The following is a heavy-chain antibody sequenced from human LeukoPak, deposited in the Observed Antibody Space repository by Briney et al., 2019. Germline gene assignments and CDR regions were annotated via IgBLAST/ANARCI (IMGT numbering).Heavy chain of an antibody. Sequence: GESLRLSCTASGFSFSVYSMSWVRQAPGKGLEWVSSLISTGDNTYYANSVKGRFTISRDNSKNTLYLQMNSLKSEDTPVYYCAKGGRLVDYWGQGTLVTVSS. V-gene: IGHV3-23*01. J-gene: IGHJ4*02. CDR2: LISTGDNT. CDR1: GFSFSVYS. D-gene: IGHD3-16*01. CDR3: AKGGRLVDY.